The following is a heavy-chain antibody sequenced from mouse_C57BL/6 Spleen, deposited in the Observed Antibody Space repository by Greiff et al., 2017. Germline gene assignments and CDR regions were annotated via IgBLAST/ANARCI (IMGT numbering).Heavy chain of an antibody. CDR2: INPSSGYT. Sequence: QVQLQQSGAELAKPGASVKLSCKASGYTFTSYWMHWVKQRPGQGLEWIGYINPSSGYTKYNQKFKDKATLTADESSSTAYMQLSSLTYEDSAVYYCARGGSYYAMDYWGQGTSVTVSS. V-gene: IGHV1-7*01. CDR1: GYTFTSYW. J-gene: IGHJ4*01. CDR3: ARGGSYYAMDY.